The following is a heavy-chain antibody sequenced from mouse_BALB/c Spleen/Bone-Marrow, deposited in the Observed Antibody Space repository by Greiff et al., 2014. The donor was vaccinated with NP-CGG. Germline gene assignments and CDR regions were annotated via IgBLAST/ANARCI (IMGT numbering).Heavy chain of an antibody. CDR3: ASYKCGWYFDV. CDR1: GFNIKDTY. J-gene: IGHJ1*01. V-gene: IGHV14-3*02. CDR2: IDPAIFT. D-gene: IGHD1-3*01. Sequence: EVQLQQSGAELVKPGASVKLSCTASGFNIKDTYLHWVKQRPEQGLDWIGRIDPAIFTKYDPKFQGKATITADTSSNTAYLHLSSLTSEDSAVYYCASYKCGWYFDVWGAGTTVTVSS.